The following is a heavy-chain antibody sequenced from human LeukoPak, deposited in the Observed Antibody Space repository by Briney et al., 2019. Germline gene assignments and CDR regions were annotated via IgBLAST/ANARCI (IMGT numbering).Heavy chain of an antibody. CDR3: AREKGAAAADNWFDP. J-gene: IGHJ5*02. D-gene: IGHD6-13*01. CDR1: GYTFTSYG. V-gene: IGHV1-18*01. Sequence: GASVKVSCKASGYTFTSYGISWVRQAPGQGLEWMGWISAYNGNTNYAQKLQGRVTMTTDTSTSTAYMELRSLRCDDTAVYYCAREKGAAAADNWFDPWGQGTLVTVSS. CDR2: ISAYNGNT.